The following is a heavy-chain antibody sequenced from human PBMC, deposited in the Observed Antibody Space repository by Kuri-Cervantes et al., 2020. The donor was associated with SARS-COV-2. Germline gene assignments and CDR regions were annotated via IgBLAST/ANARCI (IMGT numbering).Heavy chain of an antibody. V-gene: IGHV3-30-3*01. CDR1: GFTFSSYA. CDR3: AKDQFFSSSSSWFGEHYYYGMDV. CDR2: ISYDGSNK. D-gene: IGHD3-10*01. Sequence: GGSLRLSCAASGFTFSSYAMHWVRQAPGKGLEWVAVISYDGSNKYYADSVKGRFTISRDNSKNTLYLQMNSLRAEDTAVYYCAKDQFFSSSSSWFGEHYYYGMDVWGQGTTVTVSS. J-gene: IGHJ6*02.